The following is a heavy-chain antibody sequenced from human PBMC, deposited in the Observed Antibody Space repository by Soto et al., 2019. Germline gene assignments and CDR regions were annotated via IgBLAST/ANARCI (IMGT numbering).Heavy chain of an antibody. V-gene: IGHV1-2*02. CDR3: VIDLGVRGVLEWSLDV. D-gene: IGHD3-3*01. CDR2: INPNSGDT. J-gene: IGHJ6*02. Sequence: ASVKVSCKASGYTFRGYYLHSVGQAPRQGHEWMGSINPNSGDTNYAQKWQCSVTMSSGTSTTTAYMGLSRLRSDVTAVYYCVIDLGVRGVLEWSLDVWGQVTRITFSS. CDR1: GYTFRGYY.